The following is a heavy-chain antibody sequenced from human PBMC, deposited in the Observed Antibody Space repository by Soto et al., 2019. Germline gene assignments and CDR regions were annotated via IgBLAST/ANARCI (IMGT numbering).Heavy chain of an antibody. D-gene: IGHD6-13*01. CDR2: IYYSGST. V-gene: IGHV4-39*01. J-gene: IGHJ4*02. CDR1: GGSISSSSYY. CDR3: ARQGRQQLFN. Sequence: SETLSLTCTVSGGSISSSSYYWGWIRQPPGKGLEWIGSIYYSGSTYYNPSLKSRVTISVDTSKNQFSLKLSSVTAADTAVYYCARQGRQQLFNWGQGTLVTVSS.